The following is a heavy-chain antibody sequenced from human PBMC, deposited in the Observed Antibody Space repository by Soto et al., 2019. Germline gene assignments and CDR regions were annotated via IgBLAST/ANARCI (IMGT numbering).Heavy chain of an antibody. CDR2: IYWDDAE. CDR1: GFSLSTDPVG. Sequence: QISLKESGPALVKPTQSLTLICTFSGFSLSTDPVGVGWIRQPPGKALEWLALIYWDDAEHYSPSLKTRLTIAKDPSKNQVVLTLPKMDPVDTATYFCAHRPRRGPLIDTFDIWGHGTMVTVSS. CDR3: AHRPRRGPLIDTFDI. J-gene: IGHJ3*02. D-gene: IGHD3-10*01. V-gene: IGHV2-5*02.